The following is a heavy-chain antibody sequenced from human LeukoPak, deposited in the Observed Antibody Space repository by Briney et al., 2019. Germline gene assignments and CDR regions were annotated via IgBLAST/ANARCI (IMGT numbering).Heavy chain of an antibody. CDR1: GGSISSYY. Sequence: SETPSLTCTVSGGSISSYYWSWIRQPPGKGLEWIGYIYYSGSTNYNPSLKSRVTISVDTSKNQFSLKLSSVTAADTAVYYCARVHSSSWYIWFDPWGQGTLVTVSS. CDR3: ARVHSSSWYIWFDP. CDR2: IYYSGST. D-gene: IGHD6-13*01. V-gene: IGHV4-59*01. J-gene: IGHJ5*02.